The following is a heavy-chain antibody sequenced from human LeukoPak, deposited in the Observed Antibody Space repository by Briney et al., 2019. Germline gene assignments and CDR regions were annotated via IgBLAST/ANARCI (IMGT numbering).Heavy chain of an antibody. V-gene: IGHV3-7*01. CDR2: TRQDGSSI. CDR1: GFTFSDHW. CDR3: ARAVDLADY. Sequence: GGSLRLSCAASGFTFSDHWTSWVRQAPGKGLEWVANTRQDGSSIFYADSVKGRFTISRDNAKNSVFLQMDNLTPDDTAVYYCARAVDLADYWGQGTLVTVSS. J-gene: IGHJ4*02.